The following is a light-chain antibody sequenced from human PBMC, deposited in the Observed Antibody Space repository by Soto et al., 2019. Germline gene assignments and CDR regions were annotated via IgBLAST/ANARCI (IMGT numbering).Light chain of an antibody. CDR2: EVN. CDR1: SSDVGGNNY. CDR3: SSYAGSKV. J-gene: IGLJ2*01. V-gene: IGLV2-8*01. Sequence: QSALTQPPSASGSPGQSVTISCTGTSSDVGGNNYVSWYQQHPGKAPKVMIYEVNKRPSGVPDRFSGSKSGNTASLTVSGLQAEDEADYYCSSYAGSKVFGGGTKVTVL.